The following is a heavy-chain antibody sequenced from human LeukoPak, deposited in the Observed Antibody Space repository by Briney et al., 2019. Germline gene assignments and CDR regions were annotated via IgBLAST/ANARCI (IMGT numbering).Heavy chain of an antibody. D-gene: IGHD3-9*01. Sequence: ASVKVSWKDYGYTFTGNYMHWVRQDHGQGLEWIGRINPNSGGTNYAQKFQGRVTMARDTSISTAYMELSRLRSDDTAVYYCAREEQYYDILTGYYSYYYYMDVWGKGTTVTVSS. CDR3: AREEQYYDILTGYYSYYYYMDV. CDR1: GYTFTGNY. J-gene: IGHJ6*03. CDR2: INPNSGGT. V-gene: IGHV1-2*06.